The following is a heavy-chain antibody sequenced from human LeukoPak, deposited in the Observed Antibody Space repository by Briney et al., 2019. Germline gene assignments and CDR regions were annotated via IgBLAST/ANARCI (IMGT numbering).Heavy chain of an antibody. CDR3: AREVYDSSGYYGLATEDSFDY. Sequence: GGSLRLSCAASGFTFSSYGMHWVRQAPGKGLEWVAVISYDGSSKYYADSVKGRFTISRDNSKNTLYLQMNSLRAEDTAVYYCAREVYDSSGYYGLATEDSFDYWGQGTLVTVSS. CDR2: ISYDGSSK. J-gene: IGHJ4*02. V-gene: IGHV3-30*03. D-gene: IGHD3-22*01. CDR1: GFTFSSYG.